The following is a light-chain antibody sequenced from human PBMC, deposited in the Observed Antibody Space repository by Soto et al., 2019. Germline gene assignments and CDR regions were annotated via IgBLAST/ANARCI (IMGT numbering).Light chain of an antibody. V-gene: IGKV1-39*01. Sequence: DTQMTQSPSSLSASVGDRVTITCRASQNVRSYLNWYQQKPGKAPNLLISETSTLESGVPSRFSGDGYGTHFTLSISNLHPEDFATYFGQQTFSIPRTFGQGTKV. CDR1: QNVRSY. CDR3: QQTFSIPRT. J-gene: IGKJ1*01. CDR2: ETS.